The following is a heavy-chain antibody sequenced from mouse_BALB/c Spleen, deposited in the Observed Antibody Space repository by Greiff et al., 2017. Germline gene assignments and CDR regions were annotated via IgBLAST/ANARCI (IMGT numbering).Heavy chain of an antibody. D-gene: IGHD2-1*01. CDR1: GFSLTSYG. V-gene: IGHV2-9*02. J-gene: IGHJ3*01. Sequence: VQGVESGPGLVAPSQSLSITCTVSGFSLTSYGVHWVRQPPGKGLEWLGVIWAGGSTNYNSALMSRLSISKDNSKSQVFLKMNSLQTDDTAMYYCARVGNYVPAFAYWGQGTLVTVSA. CDR3: ARVGNYVPAFAY. CDR2: IWAGGST.